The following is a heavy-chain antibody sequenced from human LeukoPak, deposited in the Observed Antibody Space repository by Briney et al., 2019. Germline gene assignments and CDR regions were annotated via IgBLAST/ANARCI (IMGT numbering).Heavy chain of an antibody. CDR3: ARGTTVTTPFDY. D-gene: IGHD4-17*01. CDR1: GGSISSYY. CDR2: IYYSGST. V-gene: IGHV4-59*01. J-gene: IGHJ4*02. Sequence: SETLSLTCTVSGGSISSYYWSWIRQPPGKGLEWIGYIYYSGSTNYNPSLKSRVTISVDTSKNQFSLKLSSVTAADTAVYYCARGTTVTTPFDYWGQGTLVTVSS.